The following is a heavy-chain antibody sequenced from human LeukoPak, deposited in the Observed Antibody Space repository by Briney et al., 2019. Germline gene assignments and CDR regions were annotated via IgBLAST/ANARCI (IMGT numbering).Heavy chain of an antibody. D-gene: IGHD5-12*01. CDR2: ISAYNSNT. CDR1: GYTFTSYG. V-gene: IGHV1-18*01. J-gene: IGHJ4*02. Sequence: ASVKVSCKASGYTFTSYGISWVRQAPGQGLEWMGWISAYNSNTNYAQKLQGRVTMTTDTSTSTAYMELRSLRSDDTAVYYCARDRDNGGDSGYDYCFDYWGQGTLVTVSS. CDR3: ARDRDNGGDSGYDYCFDY.